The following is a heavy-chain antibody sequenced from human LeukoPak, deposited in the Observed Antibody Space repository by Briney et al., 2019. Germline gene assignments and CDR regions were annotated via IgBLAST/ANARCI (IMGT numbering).Heavy chain of an antibody. CDR3: AKDRYASSGWYGGYYYGMDV. CDR2: ISYDGSNK. J-gene: IGHJ6*02. CDR1: GFTFSSYG. Sequence: GGSLRLSCAASGFTFSSYGMHWVRQAPGKGLEWVAVISYDGSNKYYADSGKGRFTISRDNSKNTLYLQMNSLRAEDTAVYYCAKDRYASSGWYGGYYYGMDVWGQGATVTVSS. D-gene: IGHD6-19*01. V-gene: IGHV3-30*18.